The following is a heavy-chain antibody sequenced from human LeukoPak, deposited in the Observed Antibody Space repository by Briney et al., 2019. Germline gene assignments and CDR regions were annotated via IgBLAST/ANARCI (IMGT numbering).Heavy chain of an antibody. CDR2: ISGSGGYT. J-gene: IGHJ4*02. V-gene: IGHV3-23*01. CDR3: AKDLDAVGGTSNFDY. CDR1: GFTFSSYA. D-gene: IGHD1-26*01. Sequence: GGSLRLSCAASGFTFSSYAMSWVRQAPGKGLEWVSGISGSGGYTYNADSVKGRFTISRDNSKITLYLQMNSLRAEDTAVYYCAKDLDAVGGTSNFDYWGQGTLVTVSS.